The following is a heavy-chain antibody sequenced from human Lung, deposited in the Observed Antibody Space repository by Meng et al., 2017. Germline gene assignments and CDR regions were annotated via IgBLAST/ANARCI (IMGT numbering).Heavy chain of an antibody. J-gene: IGHJ4*02. V-gene: IGHV3-9*01. D-gene: IGHD6-13*01. Sequence: SLKISCAGSGFTFDDYAMHWVRQPPGKGLEWVASISWNSGRIAYADSVKGRLTISRDNAKKSLFLQMNSLRHEDTALYFCVKDMGLAPYSSNWYSAFDYWGQGTLVTVSS. CDR3: VKDMGLAPYSSNWYSAFDY. CDR2: ISWNSGRI. CDR1: GFTFDDYA.